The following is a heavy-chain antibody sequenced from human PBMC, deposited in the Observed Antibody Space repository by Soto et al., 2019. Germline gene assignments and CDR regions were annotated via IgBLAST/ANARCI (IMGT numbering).Heavy chain of an antibody. J-gene: IGHJ4*02. CDR1: GFIFSSDA. CDR2: ISGSGGST. CDR3: ATYRSGLDY. Sequence: GGSLRLSCAASGFIFSSDAMSWVRQAPGKGLEWVSAISGSGGSTYYADSVKGRFTISRENSKNTLYLQMNSLRAEDTAVYYCATYRSGLDYWGQGTLVTVSS. D-gene: IGHD3-16*01. V-gene: IGHV3-23*01.